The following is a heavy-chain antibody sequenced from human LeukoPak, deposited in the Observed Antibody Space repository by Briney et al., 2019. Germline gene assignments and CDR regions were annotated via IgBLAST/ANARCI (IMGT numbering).Heavy chain of an antibody. CDR1: GGSISSYY. CDR3: ARGNYDILTGYYGRIGWFDP. J-gene: IGHJ5*02. D-gene: IGHD3-9*01. V-gene: IGHV4-59*01. CDR2: IYYSGST. Sequence: PSETLSLTCTVSGGSISSYYWSWIRQPPGKGLEWIGYIYYSGSTNYNPSLKSRVTISVDTSKNQFSLKLSSVTAADTAVYYCARGNYDILTGYYGRIGWFDPWGQGTLVTVSS.